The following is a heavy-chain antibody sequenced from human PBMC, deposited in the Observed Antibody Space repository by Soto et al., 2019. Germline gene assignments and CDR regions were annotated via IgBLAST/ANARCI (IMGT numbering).Heavy chain of an antibody. V-gene: IGHV6-1*01. CDR2: TYYRSKWYN. CDR1: GDSVSSNSXA. CDR3: ARHDGFSSGWIFDY. J-gene: IGHJ4*01. D-gene: IGHD6-19*01. Sequence: SHSXSLXCGISGDSVSSNSXALXXIXXXPXRGLECLGRTYYRSKWYNDYAVSVKSRITINPDTSNNQLSLKLRSVTAADTAVYYCARHDGFSSGWIFDYWGHGTLVTVSS.